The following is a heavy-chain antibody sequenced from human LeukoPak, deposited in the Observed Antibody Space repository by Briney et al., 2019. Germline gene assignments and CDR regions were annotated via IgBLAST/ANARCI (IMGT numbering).Heavy chain of an antibody. J-gene: IGHJ4*02. D-gene: IGHD3-22*01. Sequence: SVKVSCKASGYTFTGYYMHWVRQAPGQGLEWMGGIIPIFGTANYAQKFQGRVTITADESTSTAYMELSSLRSEDTAVYYCARVGWSSGPFDYWGQGTLVTVSS. CDR2: IIPIFGTA. V-gene: IGHV1-69*13. CDR1: GYTFTGYY. CDR3: ARVGWSSGPFDY.